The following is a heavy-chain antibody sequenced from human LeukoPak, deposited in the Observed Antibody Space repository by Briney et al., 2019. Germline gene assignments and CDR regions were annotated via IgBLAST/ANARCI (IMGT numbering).Heavy chain of an antibody. CDR1: GYTFTSYD. V-gene: IGHV1-2*04. J-gene: IGHJ3*02. CDR2: INPNSGGT. CDR3: ARARELRYFDWTDHDAFDT. Sequence: ASVKVSCKASGYTFTSYDINWVRQAPGQGLEWMGWINPNSGGTNYAQKFQGWVTMTRDTSISTAYMELSRLRSDDTAVYYCARARELRYFDWTDHDAFDTWGQGTMVTVSS. D-gene: IGHD3-9*01.